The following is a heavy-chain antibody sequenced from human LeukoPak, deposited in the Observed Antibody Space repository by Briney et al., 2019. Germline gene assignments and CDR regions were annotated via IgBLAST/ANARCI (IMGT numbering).Heavy chain of an antibody. Sequence: SETLSLTCTVSGGSISSYYWSWIRQPPGKGLEWIGYIYYSGSTNYNPSLKSRVTISVDTSKNQFSLKLSSMTAADTAVYYCARAPIAYYYDSSGSFDYWGQGTLVTVSS. CDR2: IYYSGST. J-gene: IGHJ4*02. CDR1: GGSISSYY. CDR3: ARAPIAYYYDSSGSFDY. D-gene: IGHD3-22*01. V-gene: IGHV4-59*01.